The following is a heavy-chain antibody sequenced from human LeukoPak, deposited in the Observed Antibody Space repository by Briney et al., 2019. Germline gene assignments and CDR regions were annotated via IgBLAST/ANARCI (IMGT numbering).Heavy chain of an antibody. Sequence: ASVKVSCKVSGYTLTELSMHWVRQAPGKGLEWMGGFDPEDGETIYAQKFQGRVTMTRDMSTSTVYMELSSLRSEDTAVYYCAREVLTGSQPWGQGTLVTVSS. D-gene: IGHD3-9*01. CDR1: GYTLTELS. V-gene: IGHV1-24*01. J-gene: IGHJ5*02. CDR2: FDPEDGET. CDR3: AREVLTGSQP.